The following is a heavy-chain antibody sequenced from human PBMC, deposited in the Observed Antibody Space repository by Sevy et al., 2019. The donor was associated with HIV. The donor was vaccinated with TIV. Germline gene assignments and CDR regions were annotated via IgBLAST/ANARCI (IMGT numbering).Heavy chain of an antibody. D-gene: IGHD6-19*01. CDR3: AKGIGYSNGWYSWFDS. V-gene: IGHV3-9*01. CDR1: GFTFDDYA. CDR2: SSWNSGRI. Sequence: GGSLRLSCVASGFTFDDYAMHWVRQAPGKGPEWVSGSSWNSGRIGYAESVKGRLTISRDNAKNSLYLQMNSLRVEDTALYYCAKGIGYSNGWYSWFDSWGQGTLVTVSS. J-gene: IGHJ5*01.